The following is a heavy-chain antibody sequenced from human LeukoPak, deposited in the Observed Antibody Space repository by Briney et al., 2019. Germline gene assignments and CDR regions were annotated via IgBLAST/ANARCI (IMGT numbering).Heavy chain of an antibody. CDR1: GYTFTSYG. Sequence: ASVKVSCKGSGYTFTSYGISWVRQAPGQGLEWMGWISAYNGNTNYAQKLQGRVTTTTDTSTSTAYMELRSLRSDDTAVYYCAREGSGWYGHYFDYWGQGTLVTVSS. V-gene: IGHV1-18*01. CDR2: ISAYNGNT. CDR3: AREGSGWYGHYFDY. D-gene: IGHD6-19*01. J-gene: IGHJ4*02.